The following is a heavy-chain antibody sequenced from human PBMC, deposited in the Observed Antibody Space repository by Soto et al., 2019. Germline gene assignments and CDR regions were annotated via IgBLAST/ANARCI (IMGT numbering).Heavy chain of an antibody. Sequence: SETLSLTCAVYGGSFSGYYWSWIRQPPGKGLEWIGEINHSGSTNYNPSLKSRVTISVDTSKNQFSLKLSSVTAADTAVYYCARDRATVTARFDYWGQGTQVTVSS. J-gene: IGHJ4*02. V-gene: IGHV4-34*01. CDR1: GGSFSGYY. D-gene: IGHD4-17*01. CDR3: ARDRATVTARFDY. CDR2: INHSGST.